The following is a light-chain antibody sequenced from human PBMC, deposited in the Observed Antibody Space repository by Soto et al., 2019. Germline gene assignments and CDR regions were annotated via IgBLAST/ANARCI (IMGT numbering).Light chain of an antibody. CDR2: DAS. J-gene: IGKJ1*01. V-gene: IGKV3-11*01. CDR3: LQRSDWWT. CDR1: QSVSSN. Sequence: EIVMTQSPATLSVSPGERATLSCRASQSVSSNLAWYQQKPGQPPRLLIYDASTRATGIPARFSGSGSGADFTLTISSLEPEDFAVYYCLQRSDWWTFGQGTKVEIK.